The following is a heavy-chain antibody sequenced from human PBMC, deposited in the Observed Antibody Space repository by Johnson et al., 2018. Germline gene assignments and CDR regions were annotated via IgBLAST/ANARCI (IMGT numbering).Heavy chain of an antibody. Sequence: QVQLVESGGGVVQPGRSLRLSYAASGFTFSSYGMHWVRQAPGKGLEWVALIWDDGRNKYYGDSVKGRFTISRDNSKNTVYLQMNSLRAEDTAVYYCAKGKYSATQHDVFDIWGQGTMVTVSS. V-gene: IGHV3-33*06. J-gene: IGHJ3*02. D-gene: IGHD2-15*01. CDR3: AKGKYSATQHDVFDI. CDR2: IWDDGRNK. CDR1: GFTFSSYG.